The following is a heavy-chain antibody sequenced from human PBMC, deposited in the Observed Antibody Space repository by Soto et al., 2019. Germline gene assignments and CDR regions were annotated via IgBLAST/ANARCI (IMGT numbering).Heavy chain of an antibody. Sequence: EVQLVESGGGLVQPGGSLRLSCAASGFTFSSYSMNWVRQAPGKGLEWVSYISSSSSTIYYADSVKGRFTISRDNAKNSLYLQMNSLRAEDMAVYYCARGATSSSWYYMDVWGKGTTVTVSS. CDR2: ISSSSSTI. J-gene: IGHJ6*03. V-gene: IGHV3-48*01. CDR1: GFTFSSYS. CDR3: ARGATSSSWYYMDV. D-gene: IGHD6-13*01.